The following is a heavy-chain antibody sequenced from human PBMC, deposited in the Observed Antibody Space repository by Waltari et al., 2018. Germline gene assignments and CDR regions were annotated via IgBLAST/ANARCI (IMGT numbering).Heavy chain of an antibody. V-gene: IGHV3-7*01. D-gene: IGHD1-26*01. CDR1: GFTFSRYW. CDR3: ARSFSGSYYDY. CDR2: IKQDGSEK. Sequence: EVQLVESGGGLVQPGGSLRLSCAASGFTFSRYWMRWVRQAPGKGLEWVANIKQDGSEKYYVDSVKGRFTISRDNAKNSLYLQMNSLRAEDTAVYYCARSFSGSYYDYWGQGTLVTVSS. J-gene: IGHJ4*02.